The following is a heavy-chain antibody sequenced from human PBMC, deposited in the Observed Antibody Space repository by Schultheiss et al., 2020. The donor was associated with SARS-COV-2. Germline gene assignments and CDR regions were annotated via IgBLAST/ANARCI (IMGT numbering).Heavy chain of an antibody. CDR3: ARVGSAITDYYYYMDV. J-gene: IGHJ6*03. D-gene: IGHD3-10*01. CDR1: GGSISSYY. Sequence: SETLSLTCTVSGGSISSYYWSWIRQPPGKGLEWIGSIYYSGSTYYNPSLKSRVTISVDTSKNQFSLKLSSVTAADTAVYYCARVGSAITDYYYYMDVWGKGTTVTVSS. CDR2: IYYSGST. V-gene: IGHV4-39*07.